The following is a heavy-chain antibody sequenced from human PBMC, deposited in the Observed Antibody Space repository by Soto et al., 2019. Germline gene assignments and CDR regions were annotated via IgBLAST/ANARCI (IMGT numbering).Heavy chain of an antibody. CDR1: GYTFSTSG. CDR3: ARAGAAPYYYYGMDV. Sequence: GASVKVSCKASGYTFSTSGMSWLRQAPGQGLEWMGWISTYNGDTNDAPKFQDRVTMTSDTSTSTVYMELRSLRSDDTAVNYCARAGAAPYYYYGMDVWGQGTRVTLSS. J-gene: IGHJ6*02. V-gene: IGHV1-18*01. D-gene: IGHD2-15*01. CDR2: ISTYNGDT.